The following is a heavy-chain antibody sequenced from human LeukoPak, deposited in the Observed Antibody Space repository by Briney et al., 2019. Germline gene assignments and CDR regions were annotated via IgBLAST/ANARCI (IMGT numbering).Heavy chain of an antibody. J-gene: IGHJ6*03. V-gene: IGHV1-69*13. D-gene: IGHD3-10*01. CDR2: IIPIFGTA. Sequence: SVKVSCKASGGTFSSYAISWVQQAPGQGLEWMGGIIPIFGTANYAQKFQGRVTITADESTSTAYMELSSLRSEDTAVYYCARGYYGSGSYYNRLYYYYYMDVWGKGTTVTISS. CDR3: ARGYYGSGSYYNRLYYYYYMDV. CDR1: GGTFSSYA.